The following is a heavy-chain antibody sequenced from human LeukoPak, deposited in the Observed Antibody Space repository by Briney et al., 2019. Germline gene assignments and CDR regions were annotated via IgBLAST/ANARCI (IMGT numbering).Heavy chain of an antibody. D-gene: IGHD3-22*01. CDR3: ARAPPLYDSSGYKRSSPDY. CDR1: GFTFSSYS. Sequence: PGGSLRLSCAASGFTFSSYSMNWVRQAPGKGLEWVSSISSSSSYIYYADSVKGRFTISRDNAKNSLYLQMNSLRAEDTAVYYCARAPPLYDSSGYKRSSPDYWGQGTLVTVSS. V-gene: IGHV3-21*01. CDR2: ISSSSSYI. J-gene: IGHJ4*02.